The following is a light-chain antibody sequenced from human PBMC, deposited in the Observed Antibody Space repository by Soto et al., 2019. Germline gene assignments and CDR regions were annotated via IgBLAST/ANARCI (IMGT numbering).Light chain of an antibody. CDR3: AAWDDSLSGYV. Sequence: QSVLTQPPSASGTPGQRVTISCSGSSSNIGTNTVNWYQQLPGTAPKLLIYSNNQRPSGVHDRFSGSKSGTSASLAISGLQSEDEADYYCAAWDDSLSGYVFGSGTKVTVL. V-gene: IGLV1-44*01. CDR1: SSNIGTNT. CDR2: SNN. J-gene: IGLJ1*01.